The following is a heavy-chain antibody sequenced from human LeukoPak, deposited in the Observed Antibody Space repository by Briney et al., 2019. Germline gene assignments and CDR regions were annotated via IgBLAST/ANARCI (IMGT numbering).Heavy chain of an antibody. Sequence: SETLSLTCTVSGGSINTYYWSWVRQPAGKGLEWIGRISTRGNADYNPSLKSRVTLSVDTSKNQFSLKLSSVTAADTAVYYCARDHLANLASRLFDPWGQGTLVTVSS. CDR3: ARDHLANLASRLFDP. J-gene: IGHJ5*02. D-gene: IGHD3-3*01. CDR1: GGSINTYY. V-gene: IGHV4-4*07. CDR2: ISTRGNA.